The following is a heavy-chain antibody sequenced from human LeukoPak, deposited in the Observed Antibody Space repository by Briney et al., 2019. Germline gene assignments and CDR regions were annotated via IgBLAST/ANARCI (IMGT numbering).Heavy chain of an antibody. CDR3: ARRGYDSSGSIIDDY. Sequence: GSSLKISCKGSGYSFISYWIGCVRQMPGKGLEWMGIICLCDTDSSYSPPFQDKVAISTDKSISTAYLQWSSLKASDTAMYYCARRGYDSSGSIIDDYWGQGTLVTVSS. CDR1: GYSFISYW. J-gene: IGHJ4*02. D-gene: IGHD3-22*01. V-gene: IGHV5-51*01. CDR2: ICLCDTDS.